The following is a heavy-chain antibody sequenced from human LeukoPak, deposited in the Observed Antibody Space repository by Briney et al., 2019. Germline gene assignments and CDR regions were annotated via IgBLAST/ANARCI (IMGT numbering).Heavy chain of an antibody. V-gene: IGHV1-8*03. Sequence: ASVKVSCKASGYTFTSYDINWVRQATGQGLEWMGWMNPNSGNTGYAQKFQGRVTITRNTSISTAYMELSSLRSEDTAVYYCARGVFYNWNYGGGNWFDPWGQGTLVTASS. CDR2: MNPNSGNT. J-gene: IGHJ5*02. CDR1: GYTFTSYD. CDR3: ARGVFYNWNYGGGNWFDP. D-gene: IGHD1-7*01.